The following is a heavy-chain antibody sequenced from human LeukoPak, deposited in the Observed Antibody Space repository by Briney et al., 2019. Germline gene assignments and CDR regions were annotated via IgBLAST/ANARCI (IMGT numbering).Heavy chain of an antibody. CDR3: ARVSKNYSSTRTGGMDV. V-gene: IGHV4-34*01. Sequence: SETLSLTCAVYGGSFSGYYWSWIRQPPGKGLEWIGEINHSGSTNYNPSLKSRVTISIDTSKNQFSLKLSSVTAADTAVYYCARVSKNYSSTRTGGMDVWGQGTTVTVSS. D-gene: IGHD6-13*01. CDR2: INHSGST. J-gene: IGHJ6*02. CDR1: GGSFSGYY.